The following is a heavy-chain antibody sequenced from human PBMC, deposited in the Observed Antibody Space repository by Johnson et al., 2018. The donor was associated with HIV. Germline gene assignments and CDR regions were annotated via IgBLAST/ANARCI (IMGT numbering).Heavy chain of an antibody. V-gene: IGHV3-30*04. CDR2: ISYDGRNT. D-gene: IGHD5-18*01. CDR3: ARVRGYSYGAHAFDI. Sequence: VQLVESGGGVVQPGRSLRLSCAASGFTFTTYAMHWVRQSPDTGLEWVAVISYDGRNTYYADSVKGRFTISRDNSKNTLYLQMNSLRAEDTAVYYCARVRGYSYGAHAFDIWGQGTMVTVSS. CDR1: GFTFTTYA. J-gene: IGHJ3*02.